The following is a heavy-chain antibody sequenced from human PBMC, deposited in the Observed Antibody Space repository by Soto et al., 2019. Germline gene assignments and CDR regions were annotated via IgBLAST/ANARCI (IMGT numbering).Heavy chain of an antibody. CDR2: IIPIFGTA. J-gene: IGHJ4*02. V-gene: IGHV1-69*13. CDR1: GGTFSSYA. Sequence: GASVKVSCKASGGTFSSYAISWVRQAPGQGLEWMGGIIPIFGTANYAQKFQGRVTITADESTSTAYMELSSLRSEDTAVYYCARILDYYGSGSPMRDYWGQGTLVTVSS. CDR3: ARILDYYGSGSPMRDY. D-gene: IGHD3-10*01.